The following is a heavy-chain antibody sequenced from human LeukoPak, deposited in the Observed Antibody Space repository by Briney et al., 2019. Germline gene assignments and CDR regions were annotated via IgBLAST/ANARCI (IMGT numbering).Heavy chain of an antibody. CDR2: ISSGSDYI. Sequence: PGGSLRLSCPASGFTFSDYSMSWVRQAPGKGLEWVSSISSGSDYIYYADSVKGRFTISRDNARNSLYLQMNSLRAEDTAVYYCARSRSVSNYKGMDVWGQGTTVTVSS. J-gene: IGHJ6*02. D-gene: IGHD5/OR15-5a*01. CDR1: GFTFSDYS. V-gene: IGHV3-21*01. CDR3: ARSRSVSNYKGMDV.